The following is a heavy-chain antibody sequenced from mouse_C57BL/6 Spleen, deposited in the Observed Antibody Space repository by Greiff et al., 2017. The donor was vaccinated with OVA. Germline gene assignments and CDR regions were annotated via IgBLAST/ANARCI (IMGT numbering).Heavy chain of an antibody. CDR1: GYTFTSYW. J-gene: IGHJ2*01. D-gene: IGHD1-3*01. CDR2: IHPNSGST. V-gene: IGHV1-64*01. Sequence: QVQLKQPGAELVKPGASVKLSCKASGYTFTSYWMHWVKQRPGQGLEWIGMIHPNSGSTNYNEKFKSKATLTVDKSSSTAYMQLSSLTSEDSAVYYCARTPSKDYFDYWGQGTTLTVSS. CDR3: ARTPSKDYFDY.